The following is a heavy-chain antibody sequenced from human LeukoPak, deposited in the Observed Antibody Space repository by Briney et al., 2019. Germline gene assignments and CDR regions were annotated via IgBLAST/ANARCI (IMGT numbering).Heavy chain of an antibody. V-gene: IGHV3-48*01. CDR3: ARVYCSGGSCSTGDYFDY. CDR1: GFTFSSYS. J-gene: IGHJ4*02. Sequence: PGGSLRLSCAASGFTFSSYSMNWVRQAPGKGLEWVSYISISSSTIYYADSVKGRFTISRDNAKNSLYLQMNSLRAEDTAVYYCARVYCSGGSCSTGDYFDYWGQGTLVTVSS. D-gene: IGHD2-15*01. CDR2: ISISSSTI.